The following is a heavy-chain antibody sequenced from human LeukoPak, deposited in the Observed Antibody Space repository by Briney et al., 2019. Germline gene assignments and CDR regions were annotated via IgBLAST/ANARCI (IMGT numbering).Heavy chain of an antibody. D-gene: IGHD4-17*01. CDR2: ISGYNGNT. CDR3: ARAPWDGDDY. Sequence: ASVKVSCKASGYTFTSYGISWVRQAPGQGLEWMGWISGYNGNTDYAQNLQGRVTMTTDTSTSTAYMGLRSLRSDDTAVYYCARAPWDGDDYWGQGTLVTVSS. CDR1: GYTFTSYG. V-gene: IGHV1-18*01. J-gene: IGHJ4*02.